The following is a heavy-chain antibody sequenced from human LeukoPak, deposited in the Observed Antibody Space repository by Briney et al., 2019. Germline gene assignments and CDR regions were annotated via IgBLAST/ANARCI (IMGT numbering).Heavy chain of an antibody. V-gene: IGHV1-46*01. J-gene: IGHJ1*01. D-gene: IGHD3-10*01. CDR1: GYTFTSYY. CDR2: INPSGGST. CDR3: ARDRYYYGSGTLYIPIGYTGYFQH. Sequence: GASVKVSCKASGYTFTSYYMHWVRQAPGQGLEWMGIINPSGGSTSYAQKFQGRVTMTRDTSTSTVYMELSSLRSEDTAVYYCARDRYYYGSGTLYIPIGYTGYFQHWGQGTLVTVSS.